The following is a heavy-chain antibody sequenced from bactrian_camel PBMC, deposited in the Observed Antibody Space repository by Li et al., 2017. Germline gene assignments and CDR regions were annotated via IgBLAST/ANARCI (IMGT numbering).Heavy chain of an antibody. V-gene: IGHV3S53*01. Sequence: HVQLVESGGDSVEAGGSLRLSCVVSGYFSKRCMAWFRQGPGKEREGVQAIDSDGRTRYGKIDSVKGRFTVSRDNGNNTVNLMMNSLNPEDTAMYYCAANFGPYCSGPYLARRANFLGQGTQVTVS. CDR1: GYFSKRC. J-gene: IGHJ4*01. CDR2: IDSDGRT. D-gene: IGHD1*01.